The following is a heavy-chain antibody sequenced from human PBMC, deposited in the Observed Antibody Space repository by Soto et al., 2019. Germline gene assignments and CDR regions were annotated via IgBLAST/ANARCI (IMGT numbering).Heavy chain of an antibody. D-gene: IGHD3-10*01. V-gene: IGHV3-30*03. CDR2: ISYDGSKK. CDR1: GFTFSSYA. Sequence: QVQLVESGGGVVQPGRSLRLSCAVSGFTFSSYAMHWVRQAPGKGLEWVAGISYDGSKKYYADSVKGRFTISRDNSKSTVHLQMNSLRAEDTAVYYCATGTNYYDSGSGFDYGGQGTLVTVSP. CDR3: ATGTNYYDSGSGFDY. J-gene: IGHJ4*02.